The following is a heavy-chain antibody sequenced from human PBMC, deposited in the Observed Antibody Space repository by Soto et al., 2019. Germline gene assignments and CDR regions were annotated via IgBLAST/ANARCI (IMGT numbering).Heavy chain of an antibody. D-gene: IGHD4-17*01. V-gene: IGHV3-15*01. CDR1: GITFINSW. Sequence: ERQLVESGGGLVKPGESLRLSCAVSGITFINSWMSWVRQAPGKVLELVARIKNKADGETTDYAAHVKGRFTISRDDSKNMLYLQLNNLKAEDTAVYYCITDPGEYETFWGQGTLVTVSS. CDR2: IKNKADGETT. J-gene: IGHJ4*02. CDR3: ITDPGEYETF.